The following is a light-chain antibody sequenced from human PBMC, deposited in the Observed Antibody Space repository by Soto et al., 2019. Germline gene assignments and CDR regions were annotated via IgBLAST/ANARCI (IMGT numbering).Light chain of an antibody. J-gene: IGKJ5*01. CDR3: QQYGSSPIT. CDR2: DAS. CDR1: QSVSSSY. V-gene: IGKV3-20*01. Sequence: EIVLTKSPGTLSLSPGERATLSCRASQSVSSSYLAWYHQKPGQAPRLLIYDASSRATGIPDRFSGSGSGTDFTLTISRLEPEDFAVYYCQQYGSSPITFGQRTRLEI.